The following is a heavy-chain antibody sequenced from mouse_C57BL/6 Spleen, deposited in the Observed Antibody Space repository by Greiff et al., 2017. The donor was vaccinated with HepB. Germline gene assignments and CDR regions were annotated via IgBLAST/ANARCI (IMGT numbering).Heavy chain of an antibody. CDR1: GYAFSSSW. CDR2: IYPGDGDT. J-gene: IGHJ4*01. Sequence: VKLVESGPELVKPGASVKISCKASGYAFSSSWMNWVKQRPGKGLEWIGRIYPGDGDTNYNGKFKGKDTLTADKSSSTAYMQLSSLTSEDSAVYFCAREWLLRDYYAMDYWGQGTSVTVSS. V-gene: IGHV1-82*01. D-gene: IGHD1-1*01. CDR3: AREWLLRDYYAMDY.